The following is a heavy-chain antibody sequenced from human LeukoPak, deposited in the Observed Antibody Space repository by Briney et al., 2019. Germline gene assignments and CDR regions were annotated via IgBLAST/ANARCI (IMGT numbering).Heavy chain of an antibody. CDR3: AKGGGYYGSGSYLFLRY. CDR2: IGYRGGSI. V-gene: IGHV3-23*01. D-gene: IGHD3-10*01. CDR1: GITFSNYA. Sequence: GGSLRLSCAASGITFSNYAMSWVRQAPGKGLEWVSIIGYRGGSIYYAYSVKGRFTISRDNSKNTLYLQMNSLRAEDTAVYYCAKGGGYYGSGSYLFLRYWGQGTLVTVSS. J-gene: IGHJ4*02.